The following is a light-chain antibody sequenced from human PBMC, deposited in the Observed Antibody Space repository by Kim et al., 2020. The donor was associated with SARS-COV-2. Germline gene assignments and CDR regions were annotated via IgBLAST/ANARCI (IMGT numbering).Light chain of an antibody. CDR3: QQRSNWPLT. CDR2: DAS. V-gene: IGKV3-11*01. J-gene: IGKJ4*01. CDR1: QSIGTH. Sequence: LSPGERATLSCRASQSIGTHLAWYQQKPGQAPRLLIYDASNRATGIPDRVSGSGSGTDFTLTISILEPEDFAVYYCQQRSNWPLTFGGGTKVDIK.